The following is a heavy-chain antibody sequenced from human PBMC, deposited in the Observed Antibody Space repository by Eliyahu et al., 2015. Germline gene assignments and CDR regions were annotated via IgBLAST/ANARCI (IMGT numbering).Heavy chain of an antibody. CDR2: MSNDGSST. D-gene: IGHD6-13*01. Sequence: EVRLVXSGGGLVQPXGSLRLSXXASGFPFSSQWMHWXRQAPGKGLVWVSRMSNDGSSTNYADSVKGRFTISRDNAKNTLYLQMNSLRTEDTAVYYCTRDVDSSDWGQGTLVTVSS. V-gene: IGHV3-74*01. CDR1: GFPFSSQW. CDR3: TRDVDSSD. J-gene: IGHJ4*02.